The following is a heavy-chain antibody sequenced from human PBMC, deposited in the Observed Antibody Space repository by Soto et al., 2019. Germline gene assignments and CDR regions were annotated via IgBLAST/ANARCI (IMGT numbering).Heavy chain of an antibody. CDR3: ARLSEWLSYYYGMDV. D-gene: IGHD3-3*01. Sequence: GESLKISCAGSGYSFTSYWISWVRQMPGKGLEWMGRIDPSDSYTNYSPSFQGHVTISADKSISTAYLQWSSLKASDTAMYYCARLSEWLSYYYGMDVWGQGTTVTVSS. J-gene: IGHJ6*02. CDR2: IDPSDSYT. V-gene: IGHV5-10-1*01. CDR1: GYSFTSYW.